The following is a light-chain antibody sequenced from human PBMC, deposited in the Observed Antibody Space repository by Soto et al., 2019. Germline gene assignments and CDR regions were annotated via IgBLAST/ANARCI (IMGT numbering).Light chain of an antibody. CDR3: QQRSNCPLT. CDR1: QRVSSY. J-gene: IGKJ4*01. Sequence: EIVLTQSPATLSLSPGERTTLSCRASQRVSSYLAWYQQKPGQAPRLLIYDASKRATGIPARFSGSGSGTDFTLTISSLEHEDFVVYYCQQRSNCPLTFGGGTKVEIK. V-gene: IGKV3-11*01. CDR2: DAS.